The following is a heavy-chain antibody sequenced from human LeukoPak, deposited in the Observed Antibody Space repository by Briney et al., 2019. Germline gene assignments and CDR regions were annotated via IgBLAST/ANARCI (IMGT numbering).Heavy chain of an antibody. CDR2: ISGSGGST. Sequence: GGSLRLSCAASGFTVSRNYMSWVRQAPGKGLEWVSVISGSGGSTYYADSVKGRFTISRDNSKNTPYLQMNSLRAEDTAVYYCAKDLGYSSSWYDPYYFDYWGQGTLVTVSS. CDR3: AKDLGYSSSWYDPYYFDY. D-gene: IGHD6-13*01. CDR1: GFTVSRNY. J-gene: IGHJ4*02. V-gene: IGHV3-23*01.